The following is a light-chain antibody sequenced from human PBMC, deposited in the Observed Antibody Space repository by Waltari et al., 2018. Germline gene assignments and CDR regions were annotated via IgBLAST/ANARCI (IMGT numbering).Light chain of an antibody. CDR2: LGS. CDR1: QSLLHGNGINY. V-gene: IGKV2-28*01. Sequence: DIVITQSPLSLHVTPGEPDSISCRSSQSLLHGNGINYLDWYLQKPGQSPQLLIYLGSNRASGVPDRISGSGSGTDFTLKISRVEADDVGVYYCMQALQTPFIFGPGTKLDVK. CDR3: MQALQTPFI. J-gene: IGKJ3*01.